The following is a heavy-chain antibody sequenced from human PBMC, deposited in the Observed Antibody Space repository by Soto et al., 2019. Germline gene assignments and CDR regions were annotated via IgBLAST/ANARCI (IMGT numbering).Heavy chain of an antibody. J-gene: IGHJ6*02. D-gene: IGHD6-13*01. CDR2: ISYDGSNK. CDR3: ARTTKQQLAYYYGMDV. V-gene: IGHV3-30-3*01. CDR1: GFTFSSCA. Sequence: ESGGGVVQPGRSLRLSCAASGFTFSSCAMHWVRQAPGKGLEWVAVISYDGSNKYYADSVKGRFTISRDNSKNTLYLQMNSLRAEDTAVYYCARTTKQQLAYYYGMDVWGQGTTVTVSS.